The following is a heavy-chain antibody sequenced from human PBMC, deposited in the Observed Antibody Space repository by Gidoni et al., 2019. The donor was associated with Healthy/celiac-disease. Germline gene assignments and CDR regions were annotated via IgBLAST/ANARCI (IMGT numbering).Heavy chain of an antibody. CDR1: GYTFTGYY. CDR2: INPNSGGT. D-gene: IGHD6-13*01. V-gene: IGHV1-2*02. J-gene: IGHJ4*02. Sequence: QVQLVQSGAEVKKPGASVKVSCKASGYTFTGYYMHWVRQAPGQGLEWMGWINPNSGGTNYAQKFQGRVTMTRDTSISTAYMELSRLRSDDTAVYYCARVVAAAGTANGGFDYWGQGTLVTVSS. CDR3: ARVVAAAGTANGGFDY.